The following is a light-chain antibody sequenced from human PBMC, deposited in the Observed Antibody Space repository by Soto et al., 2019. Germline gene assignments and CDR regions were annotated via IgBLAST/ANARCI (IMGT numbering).Light chain of an antibody. J-gene: IGLJ1*01. CDR2: GNS. V-gene: IGLV1-40*01. Sequence: QSVLAQPPSVPGAPGQRVTISCTGSSSSIGAGYDVHWYQQLPGTAPKLLIYGNSNRPSGVPDRFSGSKSGTSASLAITGLQAEDEADYCCQSYDSSLSGYVFGTGTKVTVL. CDR3: QSYDSSLSGYV. CDR1: SSSIGAGYD.